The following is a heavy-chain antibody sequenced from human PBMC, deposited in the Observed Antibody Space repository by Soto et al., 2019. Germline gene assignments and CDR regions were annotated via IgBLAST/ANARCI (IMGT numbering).Heavy chain of an antibody. CDR2: IYYSGST. Sequence: SETLSLTCTVSGGSISSGGYYWSWIRQHPGKGLEWIGYIYYSGSTYYNPSLKSRVTISVDTSKDQFSLKLSSVTAADTAVYYCARINGDNYGMDVWGQGTMVTVSS. D-gene: IGHD3-9*01. V-gene: IGHV4-31*03. J-gene: IGHJ6*02. CDR3: ARINGDNYGMDV. CDR1: GGSISSGGYY.